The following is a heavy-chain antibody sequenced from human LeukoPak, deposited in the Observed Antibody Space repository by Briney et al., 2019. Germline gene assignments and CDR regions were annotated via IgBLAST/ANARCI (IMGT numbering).Heavy chain of an antibody. CDR2: IDHSGST. CDR1: GGSFSGYY. Sequence: SETLSLTCAVYGGSFSGYYWSWIRQPPGKGLEWIGEIDHSGSTNYNPSLKSRVTISVDTSKNQFYLKLSSVTAADTAVYYCARGGLLLWFGGGSTWYFDYWGQGTLVTVSS. D-gene: IGHD3-10*01. J-gene: IGHJ4*02. CDR3: ARGGLLLWFGGGSTWYFDY. V-gene: IGHV4-34*01.